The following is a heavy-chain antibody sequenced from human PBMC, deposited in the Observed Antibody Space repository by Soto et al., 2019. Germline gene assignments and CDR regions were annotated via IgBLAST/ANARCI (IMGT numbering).Heavy chain of an antibody. D-gene: IGHD3-3*01. CDR3: AKYTGYYIEGDWFDP. CDR2: ISGSGGST. J-gene: IGHJ5*02. V-gene: IGHV3-23*01. CDR1: GFTFSSYA. Sequence: EVQLLESGGGLVQPGGYLRLSCAASGFTFSSYAMSWVRQAPGKGLEWVSAISGSGGSTYYADSVKGRFTISRDNSKNTLYLQMNSLRAEDTAVYYCAKYTGYYIEGDWFDPWGQGTLVTVSS.